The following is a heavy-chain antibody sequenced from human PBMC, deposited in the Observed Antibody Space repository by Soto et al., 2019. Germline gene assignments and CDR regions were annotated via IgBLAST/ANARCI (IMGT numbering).Heavy chain of an antibody. V-gene: IGHV4-30-2*06. CDR2: TYQSGSA. CDR3: ARDYYGMDV. Sequence: WTWIRQSPGKGLEWIGYTYQSGSAFYNPSPKSRVTISVDRSKNQFSLNLTSVTAADTAVYYCARDYYGMDVWGQGTTVTVSS. J-gene: IGHJ6*02.